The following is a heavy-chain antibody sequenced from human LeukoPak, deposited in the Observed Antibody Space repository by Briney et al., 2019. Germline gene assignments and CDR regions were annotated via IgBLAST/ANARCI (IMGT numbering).Heavy chain of an antibody. D-gene: IGHD5-24*01. CDR1: GGTFSSYA. Sequence: SVKVSCKASGGTFSSYAISWVRPAPGQGLEWMGRIIPILGIANYAQKFQGRVTITADKSTSTAYMELSSLRSEDTAVYYCARMATANIPFDYWGQGTLVTVSS. V-gene: IGHV1-69*04. J-gene: IGHJ4*02. CDR2: IIPILGIA. CDR3: ARMATANIPFDY.